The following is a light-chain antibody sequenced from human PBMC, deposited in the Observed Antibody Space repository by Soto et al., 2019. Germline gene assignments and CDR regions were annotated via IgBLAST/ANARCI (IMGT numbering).Light chain of an antibody. V-gene: IGKV3-11*01. J-gene: IGKJ2*01. CDR3: HQYDNAPQT. Sequence: IVWTQSPATLSLSPGERATLSCRASPTTRSYLAWYQQKPGQAPRLPSYDVSNRATGVPARVSGSGSETEFSLTISSLEPEDFEVYYCHQYDNAPQTYGQGTKVDIK. CDR1: PTTRSY. CDR2: DVS.